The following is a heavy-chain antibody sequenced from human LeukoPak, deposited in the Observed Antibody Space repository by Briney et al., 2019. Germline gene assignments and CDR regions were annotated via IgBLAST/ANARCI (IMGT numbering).Heavy chain of an antibody. Sequence: GESLKISCKGSGYSFTTYWIAWVRQMPGKGLEWMGIIYPGDSDTRYRPSFKGQVTISADKSISTAYLQWSSLKASDTAMYYCARVGYCSSTSCYGYFDYWGQGTLVTVSS. D-gene: IGHD2-2*01. V-gene: IGHV5-51*01. CDR1: GYSFTTYW. CDR3: ARVGYCSSTSCYGYFDY. J-gene: IGHJ4*02. CDR2: IYPGDSDT.